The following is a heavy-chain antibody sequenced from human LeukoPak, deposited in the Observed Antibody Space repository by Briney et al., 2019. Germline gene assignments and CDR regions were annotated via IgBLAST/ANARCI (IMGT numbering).Heavy chain of an antibody. Sequence: GASVKVSCKVSGYTLTELPMHWVRQAPGKGLEWMGGFDPEDGETIYAQKFQGRVTMTEDTSTDTAYMELSSLRSEDTAVYYCATADLGYCTNGVCFDPWGQGTLVTVSS. CDR1: GYTLTELP. CDR2: FDPEDGET. J-gene: IGHJ5*02. CDR3: ATADLGYCTNGVCFDP. V-gene: IGHV1-24*01. D-gene: IGHD2-8*01.